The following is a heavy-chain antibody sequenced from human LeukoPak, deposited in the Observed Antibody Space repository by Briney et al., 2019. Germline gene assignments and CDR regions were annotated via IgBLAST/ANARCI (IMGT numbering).Heavy chain of an antibody. CDR3: AIVRAAAGKYYFDY. Sequence: ASVKVSCKASGYTFTGYYMHWVRQAPGQGLEWMGWINPNSGGTNYAQKFQGRVTMTRDTSISTAYMELSRLRSDDTAVYYCAIVRAAAGKYYFDYWGQGTLVTVSS. V-gene: IGHV1-2*02. D-gene: IGHD6-13*01. J-gene: IGHJ4*02. CDR1: GYTFTGYY. CDR2: INPNSGGT.